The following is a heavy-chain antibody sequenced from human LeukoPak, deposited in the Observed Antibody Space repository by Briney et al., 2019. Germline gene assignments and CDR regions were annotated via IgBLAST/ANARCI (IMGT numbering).Heavy chain of an antibody. V-gene: IGHV1-69*13. CDR1: GGTFSDHI. J-gene: IGHJ4*02. D-gene: IGHD3-9*01. Sequence: ASVKVSCKASGGTFSDHIIFWVRQAPRQGLEWMGGISPLLGASNHTQKFQDRVRITADESASTAYMELSNLRSADTFLKHWTAYDILTGFDYWGQGTLVTVSS. CDR2: ISPLLGAS. CDR3: TAYDILTGFDY.